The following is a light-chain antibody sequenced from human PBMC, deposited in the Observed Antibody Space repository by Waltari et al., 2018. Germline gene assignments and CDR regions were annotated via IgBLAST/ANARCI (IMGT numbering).Light chain of an antibody. CDR3: CSYAGVSTWV. CDR1: SSDFRNYNL. V-gene: IGLV2-23*01. Sequence: QSALTQPASVSGSPGQSITISCTGISSDFRNYNLVSWYQQHPGEAPKHIIDGDIQRPSGVSNRFSGSRAGDTASLTISGLQAEDESDYYCCSYAGVSTWVFGGGTKVTVL. CDR2: GDI. J-gene: IGLJ3*02.